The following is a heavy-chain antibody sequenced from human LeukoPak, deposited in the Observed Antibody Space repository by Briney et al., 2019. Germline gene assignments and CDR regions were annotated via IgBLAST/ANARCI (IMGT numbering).Heavy chain of an antibody. Sequence: GGSLRLSWAASGFTFSSYAMSWVRQAPEKGLEWVSAISGSDSSTHYADSEKGRFTISRDNSKNTLYLQMNSLRAEDTAVYYCARSVAGHEGPFDYWGQGTLVTVSS. CDR2: ISGSDSST. J-gene: IGHJ4*02. CDR1: GFTFSSYA. CDR3: ARSVAGHEGPFDY. D-gene: IGHD6-19*01. V-gene: IGHV3-23*01.